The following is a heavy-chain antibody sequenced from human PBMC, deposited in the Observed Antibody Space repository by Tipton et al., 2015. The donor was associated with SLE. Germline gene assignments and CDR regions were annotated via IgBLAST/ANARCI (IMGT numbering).Heavy chain of an antibody. D-gene: IGHD3-3*01. CDR1: GFTFSSYG. V-gene: IGHV3-30*02. CDR3: ANSRFVPEAY. CDR2: IQNDGSNK. Sequence: GSLRLSCAASGFTFSSYGMHWVRQAPGKGLEWLTFIQNDGSNKYFADSVKGRFTISRDNSKNTASLQMNSLRADDTAVYYCANSRFVPEAYWGQGTLVTVSS. J-gene: IGHJ4*02.